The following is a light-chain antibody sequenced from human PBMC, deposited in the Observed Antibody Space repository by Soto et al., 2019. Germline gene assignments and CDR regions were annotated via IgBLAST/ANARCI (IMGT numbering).Light chain of an antibody. Sequence: QSALTQPASVSGSPGQSITISCTGTSSDVGGYNYVSWYQQHPDKAPKLMVYDVSNRPSGVSNRFSGSKSGNTASLTISGLQAEDEADYYGSSYTSSSTLIFGGGTKLTVL. J-gene: IGLJ2*01. CDR3: SSYTSSSTLI. V-gene: IGLV2-14*01. CDR1: SSDVGGYNY. CDR2: DVS.